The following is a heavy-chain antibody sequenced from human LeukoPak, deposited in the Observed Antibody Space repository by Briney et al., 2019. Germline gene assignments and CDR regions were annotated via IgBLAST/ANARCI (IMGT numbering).Heavy chain of an antibody. Sequence: SETLSLTCTVSGGSISSYYWSWIRQPPGKGLEWIGYIYYSGSTYYNPSLKSRVTISVDTSKNQFSLKLSSVTAADTAVYYCARGSSLSGAFDIWGQGTMVTVSS. V-gene: IGHV4-59*12. CDR1: GGSISSYY. J-gene: IGHJ3*02. D-gene: IGHD7-27*01. CDR2: IYYSGST. CDR3: ARGSSLSGAFDI.